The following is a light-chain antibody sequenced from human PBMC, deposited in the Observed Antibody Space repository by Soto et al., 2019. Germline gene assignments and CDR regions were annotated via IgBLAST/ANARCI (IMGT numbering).Light chain of an antibody. J-gene: IGLJ3*02. V-gene: IGLV2-14*03. CDR3: ISYTRSGTRV. CDR2: DVS. CDR1: SSDVGGYNY. Sequence: QSVLTQPASVSGSPGQSITISCTGTSSDVGGYNYVSWYQQHPDKAPKLVIYDVSNRPSGVSNRFSASKSGNTASLTISGLQAEDEADYYCISYTRSGTRVFGGGTKVT.